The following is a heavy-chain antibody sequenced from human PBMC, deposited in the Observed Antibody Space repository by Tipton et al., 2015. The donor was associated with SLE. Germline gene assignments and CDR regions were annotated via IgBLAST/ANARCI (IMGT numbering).Heavy chain of an antibody. J-gene: IGHJ4*02. D-gene: IGHD6-19*01. Sequence: TLSLTCAVYGGSFSGYYWSWIRQPPGKGLEWIGEINHSGSTNYNPSLKSRVTISVDTSKNQFSLKLSSVTAADTAVYYCAAKYSSGWYAYWGQGTLVTVSS. CDR3: AAKYSSGWYAY. CDR1: GGSFSGYY. CDR2: INHSGST. V-gene: IGHV4-34*01.